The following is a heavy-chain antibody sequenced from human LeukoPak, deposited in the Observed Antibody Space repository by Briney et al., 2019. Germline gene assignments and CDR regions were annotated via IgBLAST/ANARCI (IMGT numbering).Heavy chain of an antibody. CDR1: GYTFTGYY. J-gene: IGHJ4*02. V-gene: IGHV1-2*02. CDR2: INPNSGGT. CDR3: ARDKGSIAAPFDY. Sequence: GASVKVSCKASGYTFTGYYMHWVRQAPGQGLEWMGWINPNSGGTNYAQKFQGRVTMTRDTSISTAYMEPSRLRSDDTAVYYCARDKGSIAAPFDYWGQGTLVTVSS. D-gene: IGHD6-6*01.